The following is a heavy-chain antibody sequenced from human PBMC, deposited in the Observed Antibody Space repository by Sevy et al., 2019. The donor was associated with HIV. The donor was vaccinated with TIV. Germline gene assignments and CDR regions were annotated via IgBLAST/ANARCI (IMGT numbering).Heavy chain of an antibody. CDR3: ARVRVSYCTDDCYHRFDY. CDR2: ISYDGRNK. D-gene: IGHD2-21*02. CDR1: GFTFSSYA. V-gene: IGHV3-30*09. J-gene: IGHJ4*02. Sequence: GGSLRLSCSASGFTFSSYALLWVRQAPGKGLEWVSLISYDGRNKYYSDSVKGGFAISRDESKTTLFLQMESLRTEDTAIYYCARVRVSYCTDDCYHRFDYWGRGTLVTVSS.